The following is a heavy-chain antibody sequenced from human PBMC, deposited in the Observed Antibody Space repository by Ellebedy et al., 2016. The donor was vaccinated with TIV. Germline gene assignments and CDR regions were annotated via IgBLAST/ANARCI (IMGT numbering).Heavy chain of an antibody. Sequence: GESLKISCAASGFTFSSYSMNWVRQAPGKGLEWVSSISGSGGSTDYADSVKGRFIISRDNSKNTLYLQMNSLRAEDTAVYYCAKNSVVGKISCFDYWGQGTLVTVSS. CDR2: ISGSGGST. CDR1: GFTFSSYS. D-gene: IGHD6-19*01. V-gene: IGHV3-23*01. CDR3: AKNSVVGKISCFDY. J-gene: IGHJ4*02.